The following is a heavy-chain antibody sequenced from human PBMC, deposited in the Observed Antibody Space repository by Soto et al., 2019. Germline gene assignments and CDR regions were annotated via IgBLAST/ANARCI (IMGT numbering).Heavy chain of an antibody. J-gene: IGHJ4*02. V-gene: IGHV1-3*01. CDR1: GYTFTSYA. CDR2: INAGNGNT. Sequence: ASVKVSCKASGYTFTSYAMHWVRQAPGQRLEWMGWINAGNGNTKYSQKFQGRVTITRDTSASTAYMELSSLRSEDTAVYYCARSYDSSGYYYSPGQYYFDYWGQGALVTVSS. D-gene: IGHD3-22*01. CDR3: ARSYDSSGYYYSPGQYYFDY.